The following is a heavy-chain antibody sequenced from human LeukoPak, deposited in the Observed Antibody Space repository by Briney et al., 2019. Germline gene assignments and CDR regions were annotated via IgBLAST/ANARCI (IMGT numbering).Heavy chain of an antibody. J-gene: IGHJ6*02. CDR1: GFTFSSYA. Sequence: QPGGSLRLSCAASGFTFSSYAMHWVRQAPGKGLEWVAVISYDGSNKYYADSVKGRFTISRDNSKNTLYLQMNSLRAEDTAVYYCARDRRIAARDGMDVWGHGTTVTVSS. V-gene: IGHV3-30*04. CDR3: ARDRRIAARDGMDV. D-gene: IGHD6-6*01. CDR2: ISYDGSNK.